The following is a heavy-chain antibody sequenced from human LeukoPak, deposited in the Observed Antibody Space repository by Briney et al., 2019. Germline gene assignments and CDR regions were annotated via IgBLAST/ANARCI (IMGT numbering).Heavy chain of an antibody. V-gene: IGHV3-30*18. CDR2: ISYDGSNK. Sequence: GGSLRLSCAASGFAFSSYGMPWVRQAPGKGLEWVAVISYDGSNKYYADSVKGRFTISRDNSKNTLYLQMNSLRAEDTAVYYCAKSAPVDYWGQGTLVTVSS. CDR3: AKSAPVDY. CDR1: GFAFSSYG. J-gene: IGHJ4*02.